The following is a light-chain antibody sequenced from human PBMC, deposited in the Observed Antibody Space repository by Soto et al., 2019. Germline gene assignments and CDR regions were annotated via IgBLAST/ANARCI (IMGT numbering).Light chain of an antibody. CDR1: SSDVGRYYY. CDR2: VVS. Sequence: HSALTQPASVSGSPGQSITISCTGTSSDVGRYYYVSWYQHHPGKAPKLIIYVVSDRPSGVSNRFSGSKSGNTASLTISGLQAEDEADYYCSSFTDSRVYVFGSGTKVTV. J-gene: IGLJ1*01. CDR3: SSFTDSRVYV. V-gene: IGLV2-14*01.